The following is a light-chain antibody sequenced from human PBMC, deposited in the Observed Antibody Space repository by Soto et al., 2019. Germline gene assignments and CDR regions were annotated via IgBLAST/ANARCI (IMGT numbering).Light chain of an antibody. J-gene: IGKJ5*01. Sequence: EIVMTQSPGTLSVSPGERVTLSCRASQSVGNNLAWHQQKPGQAPRLLIYGASTRAIGFPARFSGSGSGTEFTLTISSLQSEDFAVYYCQQYNGWPITFGQGTRLEIK. CDR1: QSVGNN. V-gene: IGKV3-15*01. CDR3: QQYNGWPIT. CDR2: GAS.